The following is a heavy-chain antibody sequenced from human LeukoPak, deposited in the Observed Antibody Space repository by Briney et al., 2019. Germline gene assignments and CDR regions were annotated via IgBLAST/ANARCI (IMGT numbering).Heavy chain of an antibody. CDR3: ARGSITMVRGVMRSFYFDY. V-gene: IGHV4-59*01. D-gene: IGHD3-10*01. CDR1: GGSISSYY. Sequence: PSETLSLTCTVSGGSISSYYWSWIRQPPGKGLEWIGYIYYSGSTNYNPSLKSRVTISVDTSKNQFSLKLSSVTAADTAVYYCARGSITMVRGVMRSFYFDYWGQGTLVTVSS. J-gene: IGHJ4*02. CDR2: IYYSGST.